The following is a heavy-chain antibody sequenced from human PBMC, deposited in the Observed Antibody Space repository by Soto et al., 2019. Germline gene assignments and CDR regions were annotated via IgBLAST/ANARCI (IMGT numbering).Heavy chain of an antibody. V-gene: IGHV3-9*01. CDR1: GFTFDDYA. D-gene: IGHD4-17*01. CDR3: AKANTVTTLDSYYYYMDV. J-gene: IGHJ6*03. Sequence: GGSLRLSCAASGFTFDDYAMHWVRQAPGKGLEWVSGISWNSGSIGYADSVKGRFTISRDNAKNSLYLQMNSLRAEDTALYYCAKANTVTTLDSYYYYMDVWGKGTTVTV. CDR2: ISWNSGSI.